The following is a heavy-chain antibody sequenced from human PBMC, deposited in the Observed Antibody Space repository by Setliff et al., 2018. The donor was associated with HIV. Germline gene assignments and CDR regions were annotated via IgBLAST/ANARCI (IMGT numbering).Heavy chain of an antibody. CDR1: GFTFSSYT. CDR3: AKDQFWRPRAVAGPYYFDY. J-gene: IGHJ4*02. CDR2: IRHGGTDK. V-gene: IGHV3-30*02. Sequence: GGSLRLSCAASGFTFSSYTMHWVRQAPGKGLEWVAFIRHGGTDKYYADSVKGRFTISRDNSKNTLYLQMNSLRAEDTAVYYCAKDQFWRPRAVAGPYYFDYWGQGTLVTVSS. D-gene: IGHD6-19*01.